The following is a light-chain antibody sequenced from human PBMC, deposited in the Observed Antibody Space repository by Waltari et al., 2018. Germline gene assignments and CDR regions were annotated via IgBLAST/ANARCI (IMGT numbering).Light chain of an antibody. Sequence: DIVMTQTPLSLPVTPGEPASISCRSSQSLLHTDGYTYLDWYLQKPGQSPQLLIYGGSNRASGFPDRFSGSGSGTDFTLKISKVEAEDVGVYYCMQHKALPLTFGGGTKVEIK. CDR3: MQHKALPLT. CDR2: GGS. CDR1: QSLLHTDGYTY. V-gene: IGKV2-40*01. J-gene: IGKJ4*01.